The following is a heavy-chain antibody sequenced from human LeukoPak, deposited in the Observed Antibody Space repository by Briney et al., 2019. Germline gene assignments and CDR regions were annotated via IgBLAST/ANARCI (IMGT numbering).Heavy chain of an antibody. J-gene: IGHJ4*02. CDR2: INPSVDGT. V-gene: IGHV1-46*01. CDR1: GSTFSSSY. CDR3: ASGPPVRLGELDY. Sequence: GASVKISCKASGSTFSSSYFHWVRQAPGQGLEWMAIINPSVDGTNYAQRFQDRLTMTSDTSTSTVYMELSTLRSGDTAVYYCASGPPVRLGELDYWGQGTLVTVSS. D-gene: IGHD3-16*01.